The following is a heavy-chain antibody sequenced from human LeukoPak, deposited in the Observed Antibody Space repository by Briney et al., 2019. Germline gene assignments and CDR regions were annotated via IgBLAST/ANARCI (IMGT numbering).Heavy chain of an antibody. CDR2: IHTSGST. CDR1: GDSITTYS. V-gene: IGHV4-4*07. Sequence: SETLSLTCTLPGDSITTYSSSWIRQPAGKGLDWIGRIHTSGSTNYNPSLKSRVTMSLDTSKNQLSLKGKSVTATDTAVYYCGASRKGYIDYGSQGILVTVSS. CDR3: GASRKGYIDY. J-gene: IGHJ4*02. D-gene: IGHD2-2*01.